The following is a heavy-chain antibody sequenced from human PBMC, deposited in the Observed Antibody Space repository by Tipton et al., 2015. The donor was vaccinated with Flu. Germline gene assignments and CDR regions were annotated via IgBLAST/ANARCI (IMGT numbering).Heavy chain of an antibody. D-gene: IGHD2-21*01. CDR1: GGSISSYY. CDR3: AASPWGLHGDSYFEL. J-gene: IGHJ4*02. V-gene: IGHV4-59*03. Sequence: LRLSCTVSGGSISSYYWSWIRQSPGKGLEWIAYIYYAGGINYNPSLKSRATTSVDTPRNQFSLKLSAVTAADTAVYYCAASPWGLHGDSYFELWGRGALVTVSS. CDR2: IYYAGGI.